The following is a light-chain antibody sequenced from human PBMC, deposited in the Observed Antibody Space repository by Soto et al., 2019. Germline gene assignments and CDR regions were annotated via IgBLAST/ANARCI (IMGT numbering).Light chain of an antibody. J-gene: IGLJ1*01. V-gene: IGLV2-14*01. CDR1: SSDVGGYNY. CDR3: SSDTSSITPFV. CDR2: DVS. Sequence: QSVLTQPASVSGSPGQSITISCTGTSSDVGGYNYVSWYQQHPGKAPKLMIYDVSNRPSGVSNRFSGSKSGNTASLTISGLQAEDEADYYCSSDTSSITPFVFGTGTKVTVL.